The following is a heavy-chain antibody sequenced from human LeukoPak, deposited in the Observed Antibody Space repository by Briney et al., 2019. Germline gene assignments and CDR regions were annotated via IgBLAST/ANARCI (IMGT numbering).Heavy chain of an antibody. CDR2: INPNSGAT. J-gene: IGHJ3*02. CDR3: ARELRSGYDWGRVPNAFDI. Sequence: ASVKVSCKASGYTFTGYYMHWVRQAPGQGLEWMGWINPNSGATKYAQKFQGRVTMTRDTSISTAYMELSRLRSDDTAVYYCARELRSGYDWGRVPNAFDIWGQGTMVTVSS. V-gene: IGHV1-2*02. D-gene: IGHD5-12*01. CDR1: GYTFTGYY.